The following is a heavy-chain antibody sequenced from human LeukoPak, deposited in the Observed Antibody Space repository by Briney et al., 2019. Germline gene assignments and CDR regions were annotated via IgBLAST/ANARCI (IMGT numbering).Heavy chain of an antibody. CDR2: INHSGST. Sequence: SETLSLTCAVYGGSFSGYYWSWIRQPPGKGLEWIGEINHSGSTNYNPSLKSRVTMSVDTSKNQLSLKLSSVTAADTAVYYCARMIDIVVVPAAMRGWFDPWGQGTLVTVSS. CDR3: ARMIDIVVVPAAMRGWFDP. CDR1: GGSFSGYY. D-gene: IGHD2-2*01. J-gene: IGHJ5*02. V-gene: IGHV4-34*01.